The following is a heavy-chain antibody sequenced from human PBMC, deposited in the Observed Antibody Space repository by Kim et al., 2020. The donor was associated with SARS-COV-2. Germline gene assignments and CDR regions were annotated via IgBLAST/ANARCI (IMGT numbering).Heavy chain of an antibody. J-gene: IGHJ2*01. CDR1: GFTFSSYN. Sequence: GGSLRLSCEASGFTFSSYNMHWVRQAPGKGLVWVSRINTDGTTTTYADSVKGRFTISRDNAKNTLYLQMNSLRAEDTAAYYCARIYCSGGNCYGYFDLWGRGTLVTVSS. V-gene: IGHV3-74*01. D-gene: IGHD2-15*01. CDR3: ARIYCSGGNCYGYFDL. CDR2: INTDGTTT.